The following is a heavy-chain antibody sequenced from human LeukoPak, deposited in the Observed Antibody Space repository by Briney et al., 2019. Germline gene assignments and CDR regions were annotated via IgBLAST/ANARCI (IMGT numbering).Heavy chain of an antibody. D-gene: IGHD3-10*01. CDR3: ASDIYASGSR. CDR2: INPNSGDT. Sequence: GASVKVSCKASGYTFTGYYMDWVRQAPGQGLEWMGWINPNSGDTNYAQKFQGRVTMTRDTSISTAYMELSRLRSDDTAVYYCASDIYASGSRWGQGTLVTVSS. CDR1: GYTFTGYY. J-gene: IGHJ4*02. V-gene: IGHV1-2*02.